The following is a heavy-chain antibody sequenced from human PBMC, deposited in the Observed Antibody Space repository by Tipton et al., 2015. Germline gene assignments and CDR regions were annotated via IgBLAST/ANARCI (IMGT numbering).Heavy chain of an antibody. J-gene: IGHJ4*02. CDR3: ACQDYDSLTRDYQTVDY. Sequence: TLSLTCTVSGGSVISGNYYWSWIRQPPGKGLEWLGYISYTDNAHYNPSLESRLTISLDTSKNHFSLKLTSVTAADTAVYYCACQDYDSLTRDYQTVDYWGQGTLVTVSS. D-gene: IGHD3-9*01. V-gene: IGHV4-61*01. CDR2: ISYTDNA. CDR1: GGSVISGNYY.